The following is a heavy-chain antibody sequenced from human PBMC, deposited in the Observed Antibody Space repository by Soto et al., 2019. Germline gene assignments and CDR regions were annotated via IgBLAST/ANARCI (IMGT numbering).Heavy chain of an antibody. J-gene: IGHJ4*02. CDR3: AKVGGDTMIVVVSRHYFDY. Sequence: PGGSLRLSCAASGFTFSSYAMSWVRQAPGKGLEWVSAISGSGGSTYYADSVKGRFTISRDNSKNTLYLQMNSLRAEDTAVYYRAKVGGDTMIVVVSRHYFDYWGQGTLVTVSS. CDR2: ISGSGGST. CDR1: GFTFSSYA. V-gene: IGHV3-23*01. D-gene: IGHD3-22*01.